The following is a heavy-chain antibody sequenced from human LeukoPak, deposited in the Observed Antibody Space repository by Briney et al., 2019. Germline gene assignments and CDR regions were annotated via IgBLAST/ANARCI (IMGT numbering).Heavy chain of an antibody. J-gene: IGHJ4*02. CDR3: ARSITMIVVVEGTHFDY. CDR2: ISAYNGNT. Sequence: ASVKVSCKASGYTFTSYGISWVRQAPGQGLEWMGWISAYNGNTNYAQKLQGRVTMTTDTSTSTAYMELRSLRSDDTAVYYCARSITMIVVVEGTHFDYWGQGTLVTVSS. V-gene: IGHV1-18*01. CDR1: GYTFTSYG. D-gene: IGHD3-22*01.